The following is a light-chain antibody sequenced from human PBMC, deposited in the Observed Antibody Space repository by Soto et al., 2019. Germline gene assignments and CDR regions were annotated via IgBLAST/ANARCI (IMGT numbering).Light chain of an antibody. J-gene: IGKJ5*01. CDR2: DAS. Sequence: IQMTQSPSSLSSSVGGKVTITFQASQDISNYLNWYQQKPGKAPKLLIYDASNLETGVPSRFSGSGSGTDFTFTISSLQPEDIATYYCQQYDNLPITVGQGTRLEIK. CDR3: QQYDNLPIT. V-gene: IGKV1-33*01. CDR1: QDISNY.